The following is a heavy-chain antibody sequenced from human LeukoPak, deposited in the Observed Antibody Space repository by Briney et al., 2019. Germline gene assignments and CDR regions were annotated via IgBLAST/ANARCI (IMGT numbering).Heavy chain of an antibody. CDR2: IYTSGST. CDR3: ARDAYYYDTGGYYMLDY. J-gene: IGHJ4*02. V-gene: IGHV4-4*07. Sequence: SETLSLTCSVSGGSISDYYWAWIRKPAGKGLEWIGRIYTSGSTYYNPSLKSRVTMSLDTSKNEFSLNLSSVTAADTAVYYCARDAYYYDTGGYYMLDYWGQGTLITVSS. CDR1: GGSISDYY. D-gene: IGHD3-22*01.